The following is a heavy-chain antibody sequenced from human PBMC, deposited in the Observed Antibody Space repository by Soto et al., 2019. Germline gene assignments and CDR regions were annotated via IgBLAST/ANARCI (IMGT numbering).Heavy chain of an antibody. V-gene: IGHV4-39*01. CDR3: ARPLFYYYDSSGYAALSYSYYGMDV. CDR2: IYYSGST. Sequence: SETLSLTCTVSGGSISSSSYYWGWIRQPPGKGLEWIGSIYYSGSTYYNPSLKSRVTISVDTSKNQFSLKLSSVTAADTAVYYCARPLFYYYDSSGYAALSYSYYGMDVWGQGTTVTVSS. D-gene: IGHD3-22*01. CDR1: GGSISSSSYY. J-gene: IGHJ6*02.